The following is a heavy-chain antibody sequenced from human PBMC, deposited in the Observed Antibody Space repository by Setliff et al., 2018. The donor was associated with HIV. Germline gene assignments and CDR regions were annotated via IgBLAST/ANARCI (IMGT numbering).Heavy chain of an antibody. J-gene: IGHJ6*03. CDR1: GFAFSDYD. CDR2: IGTGGDT. Sequence: PGGSLRLSCATSGFAFSDYDFHWVRQVTGEGLVWVSVIGTGGDTYYEDSVKGRFTISRDNAKNSLYLQMNSLRAEDTAVYYCAREGSSWPYYYYYMDVWGKGITVTVSS. V-gene: IGHV3-13*01. D-gene: IGHD6-13*01. CDR3: AREGSSWPYYYYYMDV.